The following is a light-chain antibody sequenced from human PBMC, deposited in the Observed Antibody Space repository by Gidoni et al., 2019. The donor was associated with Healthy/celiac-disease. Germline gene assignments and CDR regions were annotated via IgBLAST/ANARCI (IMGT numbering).Light chain of an antibody. V-gene: IGKV3-11*01. CDR1: QSVSRY. Sequence: EIVLTQSPATLSLSPGERATLSCRASQSVSRYIAWSQQKPGQAPRLLIYDASNRATGIPARFSGSGSGTDVTLTSSSLETEDFAVYYCQQRYNWPLTVGGGTKVEIK. J-gene: IGKJ4*01. CDR3: QQRYNWPLT. CDR2: DAS.